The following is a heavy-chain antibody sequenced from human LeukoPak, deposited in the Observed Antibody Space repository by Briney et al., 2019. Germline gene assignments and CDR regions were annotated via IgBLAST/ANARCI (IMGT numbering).Heavy chain of an antibody. Sequence: GGPLRLSCAGSGFTFSSYSMNWVRQAPGKGLEWVSSISSSSSSYIHYADSVKGRFTVSRDNGKNSLYLQLNSLRAEDTAVYYCATDRGFASFDYWGQGTLVTVSS. CDR2: ISSSSSSYI. CDR1: GFTFSSYS. CDR3: ATDRGFASFDY. V-gene: IGHV3-21*01. D-gene: IGHD3-3*01. J-gene: IGHJ4*02.